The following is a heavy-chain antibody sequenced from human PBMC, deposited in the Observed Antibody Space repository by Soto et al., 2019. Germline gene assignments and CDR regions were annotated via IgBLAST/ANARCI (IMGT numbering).Heavy chain of an antibody. Sequence: PSETLSLTCTVSGGSISSGGYYWSWIRQHPGKGLEWIGYIYYSGSTYYNPSLKSRVTISVDTSKNQFSLKLSSVTAADTAVYYCARDLNDILTGSNWFDPWGQGTLVTVSS. CDR3: ARDLNDILTGSNWFDP. D-gene: IGHD3-9*01. CDR2: IYYSGST. CDR1: GGSISSGGYY. J-gene: IGHJ5*02. V-gene: IGHV4-31*03.